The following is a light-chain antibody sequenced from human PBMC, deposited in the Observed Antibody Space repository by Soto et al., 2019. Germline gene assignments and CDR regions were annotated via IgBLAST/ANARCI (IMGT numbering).Light chain of an antibody. CDR1: QSISSW. V-gene: IGKV1-5*03. CDR3: QQYYSSSTYT. Sequence: DIQMTQSPSTLSASVGDRVTITCRASQSISSWLAWYQQKPGKAPKLLIYKASSLESGVPSRFSGSGSGTEFTLTISSLQPDDFATYYCQQYYSSSTYTFGQGTKLEIK. CDR2: KAS. J-gene: IGKJ2*01.